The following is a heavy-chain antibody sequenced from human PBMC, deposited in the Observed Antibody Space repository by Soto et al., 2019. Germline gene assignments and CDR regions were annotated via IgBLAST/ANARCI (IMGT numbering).Heavy chain of an antibody. Sequence: QVQLVQSGAEVKKPGSSVKVSCKAYGGTFSSYAISWVRQAPGQGLEWMGGIIPIFGTANYAQKFQGRVTITADESTSTAYMELSSLRSEATAVYYCARESRYCSGGSCYFLPGIDYWGQGTLVTVAS. V-gene: IGHV1-69*12. D-gene: IGHD2-15*01. CDR2: IIPIFGTA. CDR3: ARESRYCSGGSCYFLPGIDY. J-gene: IGHJ4*02. CDR1: GGTFSSYA.